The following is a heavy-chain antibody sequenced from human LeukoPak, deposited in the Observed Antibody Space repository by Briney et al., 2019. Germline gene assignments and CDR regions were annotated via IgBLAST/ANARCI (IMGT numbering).Heavy chain of an antibody. CDR3: AKKGYYDGSGYYMYYFDH. J-gene: IGHJ4*02. D-gene: IGHD3-22*01. V-gene: IGHV3-23*01. Sequence: PGGSLRLSCAASGFNFNNAWMSWVRQAPGKGLEWVSAISGSGGTAYYADSVKGRFTISRDNSKNTLYLQMNSLRAEDTAVYYCAKKGYYDGSGYYMYYFDHWGQGTLVTVSS. CDR1: GFNFNNAW. CDR2: ISGSGGTA.